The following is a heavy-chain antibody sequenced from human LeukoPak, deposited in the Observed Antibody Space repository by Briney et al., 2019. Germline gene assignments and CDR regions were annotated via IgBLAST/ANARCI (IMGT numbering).Heavy chain of an antibody. J-gene: IGHJ2*01. D-gene: IGHD1-26*01. V-gene: IGHV3-30*04. CDR3: AKDRTVGASYWYFDL. Sequence: GRSLRLSCAASGFTFSGYPMHWVRQAPGKGLDWVAIISDDGGRKFYADSVKGRFTISRDNSKNTLYLQMNSLRAEDTAIYYCAKDRTVGASYWYFDLWGRGTLVTVSS. CDR2: ISDDGGRK. CDR1: GFTFSGYP.